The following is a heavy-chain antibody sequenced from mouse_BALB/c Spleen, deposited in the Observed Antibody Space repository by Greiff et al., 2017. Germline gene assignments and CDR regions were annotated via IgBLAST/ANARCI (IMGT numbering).Heavy chain of an antibody. CDR2: INPDSSTI. J-gene: IGHJ1*01. CDR3: ARPYYGSSHSYFDV. CDR1: GFDFSRYW. Sequence: EVKVIESGGGLVQPGGSLKLSCAASGFDFSRYWMSWVRQAPGKGLEWIGEINPDSSTINYTPSLKDKFIISRDNAKNTLYLQMSKVRSEDTALYYCARPYYGSSHSYFDVWGAGTTVTVSS. D-gene: IGHD1-1*01. V-gene: IGHV4-1*02.